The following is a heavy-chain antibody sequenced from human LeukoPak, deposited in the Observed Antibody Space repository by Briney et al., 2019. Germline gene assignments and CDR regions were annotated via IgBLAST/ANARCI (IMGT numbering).Heavy chain of an antibody. V-gene: IGHV4-59*01. J-gene: IGHJ4*02. D-gene: IGHD1-1*01. CDR3: ARATGTTGTTVDY. CDR2: IYYSGST. Sequence: SETLSLTCTVSGGSISSYYWSWIRQPPGKGLEWIGYIYYSGSTNYNPSLKSRVTISVDTSKNQFSLKLSSVTAADTAVYYCARATGTTGTTVDYWGQGTLVTVSS. CDR1: GGSISSYY.